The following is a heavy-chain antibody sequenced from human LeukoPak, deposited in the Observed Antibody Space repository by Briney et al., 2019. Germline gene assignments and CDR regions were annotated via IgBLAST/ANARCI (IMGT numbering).Heavy chain of an antibody. V-gene: IGHV3-23*01. J-gene: IGHJ4*02. CDR1: GFTFSSYA. CDR2: ISGSGGST. Sequence: GGSLRLSCAASGFTFSSYAMSWVRQAPGKGLKRVSAISGSGGSTYYADSVKGRFTISRDNSKNTLYLQMNSLRAEDTAVYYCAKSESGLRLGELSSFDYWGQGTLVTVSS. CDR3: AKSESGLRLGELSSFDY. D-gene: IGHD3-16*02.